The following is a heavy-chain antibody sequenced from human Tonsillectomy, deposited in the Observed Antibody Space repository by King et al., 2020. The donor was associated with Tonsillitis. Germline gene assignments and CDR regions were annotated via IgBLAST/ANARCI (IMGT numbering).Heavy chain of an antibody. CDR3: ARGSLTIFGVAPHY. D-gene: IGHD3-3*01. CDR2: INHSGST. J-gene: IGHJ4*02. CDR1: GGSFSTYY. Sequence: VQLQQWGAGLLKPSETLSLTCAVYGGSFSTYYWSWIRQPPGKGLEWIGEINHSGSTNYIPSLKSRVTISVDTSKNQFSLKVSSVTAADTALYYCARGSLTIFGVAPHYWGQGTLVTVSS. V-gene: IGHV4-34*01.